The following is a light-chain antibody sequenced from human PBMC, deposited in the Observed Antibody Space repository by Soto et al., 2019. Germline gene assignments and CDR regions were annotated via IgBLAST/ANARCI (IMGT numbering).Light chain of an antibody. Sequence: EIVLTQSPVTLSLSPGQRATLSCRASRSFASSYLGWYQQKPGQAPRLIIYAARTRATGIPDRFSGSGSATDFTLTISRLEPEDSAVYYCQQYDSSPPYTFGQGTKLES. CDR2: AAR. V-gene: IGKV3-20*01. CDR3: QQYDSSPPYT. J-gene: IGKJ2*01. CDR1: RSFASSY.